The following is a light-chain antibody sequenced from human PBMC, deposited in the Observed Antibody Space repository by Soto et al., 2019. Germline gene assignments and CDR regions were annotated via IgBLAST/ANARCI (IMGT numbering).Light chain of an antibody. CDR2: EVS. J-gene: IGLJ1*01. Sequence: QSVLTQPASVSGSPGQSITSSCTGTSSDVGNYKYVSWYQQHPGKAPKLMIYEVSNRPSGVSNRFSGSKSGNTASLTISGLQAEDETDYYCFPYTSSGTYVFGTGTKVTVL. CDR1: SSDVGNYKY. CDR3: FPYTSSGTYV. V-gene: IGLV2-14*01.